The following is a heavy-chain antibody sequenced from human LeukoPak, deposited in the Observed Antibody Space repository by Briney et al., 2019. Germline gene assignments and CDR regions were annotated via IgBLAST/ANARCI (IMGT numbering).Heavy chain of an antibody. CDR1: GFTFNNYG. CDR2: ISYDGGNK. J-gene: IGHJ4*02. D-gene: IGHD2-2*01. Sequence: GGSLRLSCAASGFTFNNYGMHWVRQAPGKGLEWVAVISYDGGNKHYPDSVKGRFTISRDISTDTLWLQMDSLRTEDTAVYYCAKGPLRGTAAAIDYWGQGTLVTVSS. CDR3: AKGPLRGTAAAIDY. V-gene: IGHV3-30*18.